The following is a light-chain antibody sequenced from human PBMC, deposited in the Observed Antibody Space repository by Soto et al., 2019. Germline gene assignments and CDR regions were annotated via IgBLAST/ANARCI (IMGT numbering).Light chain of an antibody. CDR3: CSYAGGNNWV. CDR2: EDT. CDR1: GSDVGRYNL. Sequence: QSALTQPASVSGSPGQSITISCTGTGSDVGRYNLVSWYQQHPGKAPKLVIYEDTKRPAGTSSRFSGSKSANTASLTVSGIQAEDEADYYCCSYAGGNNWVFGGGTKLTVL. V-gene: IGLV2-23*01. J-gene: IGLJ3*02.